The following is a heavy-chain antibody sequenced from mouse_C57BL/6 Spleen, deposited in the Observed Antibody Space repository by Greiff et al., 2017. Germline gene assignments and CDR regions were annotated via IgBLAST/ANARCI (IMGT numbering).Heavy chain of an antibody. CDR3: ARDSFYYYGSSYDWYFDG. D-gene: IGHD1-1*01. V-gene: IGHV5-16*01. J-gene: IGHJ1*03. CDR1: GFTFSDYY. CDR2: INYDGSST. Sequence: EVKVVESEGGLVQPGSSMKLSCTASGFTFSDYYMAWVRQVPEKGLEWVANINYDGSSTYYLDSLKSRFIISRDNAKNILYLQLSSLKSEDTATYYCARDSFYYYGSSYDWYFDGWGTGTTVTVSS.